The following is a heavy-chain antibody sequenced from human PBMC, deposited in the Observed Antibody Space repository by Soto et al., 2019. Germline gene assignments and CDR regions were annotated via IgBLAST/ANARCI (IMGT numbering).Heavy chain of an antibody. D-gene: IGHD6-19*01. V-gene: IGHV4-39*07. CDR3: ARESVAEGSGANDYYYGAGV. CDR1: GGSISSSIYY. J-gene: IGHJ6*01. CDR2: IFYSGRT. Sequence: SETLSLTCTVSGGSISSSIYYGGWIRRPPGKGLEWIGSIFYSGRTYYNPSLKSRVTISVDTSKTQFSLKLGSVTAADTAVYYCARESVAEGSGANDYYYGAGVWGQGTTVSASS.